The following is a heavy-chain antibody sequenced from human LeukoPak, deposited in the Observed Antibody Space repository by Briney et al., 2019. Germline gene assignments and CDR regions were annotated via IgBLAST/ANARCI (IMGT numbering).Heavy chain of an antibody. CDR2: IWYGGSNK. V-gene: IGHV3-33*01. CDR3: ARVNGDFWSGYGLDY. D-gene: IGHD3-3*01. J-gene: IGHJ4*02. Sequence: GGSLRLSCAASGFTFSSYGMHWVRQAPGKGLEWVAVIWYGGSNKYYADSVKGRFTISRDNSKNTLYPQMNSLRAEDTAVYYCARVNGDFWSGYGLDYWGQGTLVTVSS. CDR1: GFTFSSYG.